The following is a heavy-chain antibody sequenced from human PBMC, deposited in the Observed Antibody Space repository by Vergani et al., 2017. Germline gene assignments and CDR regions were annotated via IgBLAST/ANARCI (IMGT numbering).Heavy chain of an antibody. CDR2: IHHSGDT. D-gene: IGHD3-10*01. V-gene: IGHV4-38-2*01. CDR1: DSSIMTNPY. Sequence: QVQLQESGPGLVKPSETLTLTCDVSDSSIMTNPYWGWFRQSPGKGLEWIGCIHHSGDTHYNSSLKSRVSISIVSSSNFSLSLTSVTAADTAIYYWARHRGSGGFFPSSYFYGMDVWGHGTTVTVSS. CDR3: ARHRGSGGFFPSSYFYGMDV. J-gene: IGHJ6*02.